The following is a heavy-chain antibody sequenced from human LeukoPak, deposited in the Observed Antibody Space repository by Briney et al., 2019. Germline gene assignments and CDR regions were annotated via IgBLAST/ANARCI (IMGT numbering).Heavy chain of an antibody. Sequence: PGGSLRLSCAASGFTFSNAWMSWVRQAPGKGLEWVGRIKSKTDGGTTDYAAPVKGRFTISRDDSKNTLYLQMNSLKTEDTAVYYCTTDRGELDGVNAFDIWGQGTMVTVSS. D-gene: IGHD1-26*01. V-gene: IGHV3-15*01. J-gene: IGHJ3*02. CDR3: TTDRGELDGVNAFDI. CDR2: IKSKTDGGTT. CDR1: GFTFSNAW.